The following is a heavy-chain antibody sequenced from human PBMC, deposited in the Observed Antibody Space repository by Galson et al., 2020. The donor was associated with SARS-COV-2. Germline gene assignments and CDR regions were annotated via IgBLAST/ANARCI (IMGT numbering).Heavy chain of an antibody. D-gene: IGHD1-7*01. CDR1: GFPFNSFA. CDR3: ARPRTSHNVNYPYDALDI. Sequence: GGSLRLSCAAYGFPFNSFAMHWVRQAPNKGLQWVAVISFDGNNHYYSDSVRGRFTISRDNSQNTLYLHLNNPKSEDTALYFCARPRTSHNVNYPYDALDIWGQGRMVAVAS. V-gene: IGHV3-30-3*01. J-gene: IGHJ3*02. CDR2: ISFDGNNH.